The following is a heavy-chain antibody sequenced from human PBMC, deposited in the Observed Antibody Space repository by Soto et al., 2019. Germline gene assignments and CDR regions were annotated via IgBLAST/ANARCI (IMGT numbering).Heavy chain of an antibody. Sequence: QVQLQESGPGLVKPSDTLSLTCAVSGYSISSSNWWGWIRQPPGKGLEWIGYIYYSGSTYYNPSLKSRVTMSVDTSKNQFSLKLSSVTAVDTAVYYCARILLEYDFWSGYWGWGNRTGVWFDPWGQGTLVTVSS. V-gene: IGHV4-28*01. D-gene: IGHD3-3*01. CDR3: ARILLEYDFWSGYWGWGNRTGVWFDP. CDR1: GYSISSSNW. J-gene: IGHJ5*02. CDR2: IYYSGST.